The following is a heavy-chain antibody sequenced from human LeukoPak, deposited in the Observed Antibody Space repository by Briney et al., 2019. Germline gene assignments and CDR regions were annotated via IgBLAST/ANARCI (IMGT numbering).Heavy chain of an antibody. J-gene: IGHJ3*02. V-gene: IGHV4-59*01. D-gene: IGHD2-15*01. CDR2: IYYSGST. Sequence: PSETLSLTCTVSGGSISSYYWSWIRQPPGKGLEWIGCIYYSGSTNYNPSLKSRVTISVDTSKNQFSLKLSSVTAADTAVYYCARVRYCSGGSCYKGAFDIWGQGTMVTVSS. CDR1: GGSISSYY. CDR3: ARVRYCSGGSCYKGAFDI.